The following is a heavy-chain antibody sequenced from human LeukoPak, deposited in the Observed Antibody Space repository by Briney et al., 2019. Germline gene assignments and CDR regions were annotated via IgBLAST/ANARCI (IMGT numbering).Heavy chain of an antibody. V-gene: IGHV3-48*04. CDR2: IGRSGSAI. CDR1: GFTFSTYW. CDR3: ARDGTPHYTTGWVFFDY. D-gene: IGHD6-25*01. J-gene: IGHJ4*02. Sequence: QSGGSLRLSCAASGFTFSTYWMHWVRQAPGKGLEWLSYIGRSGSAIHYADSVKGRFTISRDNAENSLYLQMNSLRAEDTAVYYCARDGTPHYTTGWVFFDYWGQGTLVTVSS.